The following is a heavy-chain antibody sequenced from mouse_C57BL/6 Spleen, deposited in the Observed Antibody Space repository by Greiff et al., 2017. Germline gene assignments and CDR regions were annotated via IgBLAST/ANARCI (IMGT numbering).Heavy chain of an antibody. J-gene: IGHJ2*01. CDR3: ARADYVPDY. V-gene: IGHV1-59*01. D-gene: IGHD2-4*01. CDR2: IDPSDSYT. Sequence: QVQLQQSGAELVRPGTSVKLSCKASGYTFTSYWMHWVKQRPGQGLEWIGVIDPSDSYTNYNQKFKGKATLTVDTSSSAAYMQLSSLTSEDSAVYYCARADYVPDYGGQGTTLTVSS. CDR1: GYTFTSYW.